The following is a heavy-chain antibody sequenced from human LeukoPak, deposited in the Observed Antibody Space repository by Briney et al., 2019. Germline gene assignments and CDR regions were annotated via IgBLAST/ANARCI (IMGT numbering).Heavy chain of an antibody. D-gene: IGHD3/OR15-3a*01. CDR1: GFTFSSYW. Sequence: GGSLRLSCAASGFTFSSYWMNWVRQAPGKGLEWVANIKQDGNERYYVDSAKGRFTISRDNAKNSLYLQMNSQGAEDTAVYYCARGPWTARDYFDYWGHGTLVTVSS. J-gene: IGHJ4*01. V-gene: IGHV3-7*03. CDR3: ARGPWTARDYFDY. CDR2: IKQDGNER.